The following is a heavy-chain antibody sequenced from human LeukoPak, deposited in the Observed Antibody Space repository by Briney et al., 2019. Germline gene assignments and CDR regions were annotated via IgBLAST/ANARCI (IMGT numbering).Heavy chain of an antibody. CDR1: GFTFSNFA. V-gene: IGHV3-23*01. CDR2: ISGSGYTA. D-gene: IGHD6-13*01. J-gene: IGHJ3*02. CDR3: AKGIAAAGYDAFDI. Sequence: GGSLRLSCAASGFTFSNFAMSWVRQAPGQGLEWVSGISGSGYTAYYADSVKGRFTISRDNSKNTLYPQMNSLRAEDTAVYYCAKGIAAAGYDAFDIWGQGTMVTVSS.